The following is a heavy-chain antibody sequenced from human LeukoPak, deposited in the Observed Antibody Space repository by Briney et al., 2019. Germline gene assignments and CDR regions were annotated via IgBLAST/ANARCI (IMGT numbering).Heavy chain of an antibody. CDR2: IIPIFGTA. J-gene: IGHJ3*02. Sequence: ALVKVSCKASGGTFSSYAISWVRQAPGQGLEWMGGIIPIFGTANYAQKFQGRVTITTDESTSTAYMELSSLRSEDTAVYYCARDYSSGWYIAFDIWGQGTMVTVSS. D-gene: IGHD6-19*01. V-gene: IGHV1-69*05. CDR3: ARDYSSGWYIAFDI. CDR1: GGTFSSYA.